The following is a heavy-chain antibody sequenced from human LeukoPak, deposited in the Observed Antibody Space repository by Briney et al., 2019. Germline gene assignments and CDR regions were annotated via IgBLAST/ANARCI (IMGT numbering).Heavy chain of an antibody. V-gene: IGHV1-24*01. CDR3: ATADLYC. J-gene: IGHJ4*02. CDR1: GYTFTGLS. CDR2: FDPVDGET. Sequence: ASVKVSCKASGYTFTGLSMPWVRQAPGQGLEWMGGFDPVDGETIYAQQFQGRVTMTEDTSTDTDYMELSSLRSEDTAVYYCATADLYCCGQGTLVTVSS.